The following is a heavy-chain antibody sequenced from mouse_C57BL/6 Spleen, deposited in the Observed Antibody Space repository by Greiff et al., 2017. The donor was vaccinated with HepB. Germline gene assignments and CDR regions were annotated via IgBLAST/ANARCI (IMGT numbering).Heavy chain of an antibody. CDR3: AVSYDGYSNFDV. J-gene: IGHJ1*03. V-gene: IGHV5-12*01. CDR1: GFTFSDYY. Sequence: EVQLVESGGGLVQPGGSLKLSCAASGFTFSDYYMYWVRQTPEKRLEWVAYISNGGGSTYYPDTVKGRFTISRDNAKNTLYLQTSRLKSEDTAMYYCAVSYDGYSNFDVWGTGTTVTVSS. CDR2: ISNGGGST. D-gene: IGHD2-3*01.